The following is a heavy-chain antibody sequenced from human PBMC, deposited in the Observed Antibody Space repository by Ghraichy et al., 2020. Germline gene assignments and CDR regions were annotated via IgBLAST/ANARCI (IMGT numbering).Heavy chain of an antibody. V-gene: IGHV1-2*02. CDR1: GYTFTAYY. CDR2: LNPNSGAT. J-gene: IGHJ5*01. Sequence: ASVKVSCKASGYTFTAYYIHWVRQAPGQGLEWMGWLNPNSGATEYALQFRGRVSMMRDTSINTAYMELRNLLSDDTAVYFCARDDSGSYFGSLDSWGQGTLVT. CDR3: ARDDSGSYFGSLDS. D-gene: IGHD6-19*01.